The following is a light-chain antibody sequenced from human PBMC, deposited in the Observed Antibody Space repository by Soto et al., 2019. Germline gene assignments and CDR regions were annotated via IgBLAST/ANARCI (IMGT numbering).Light chain of an antibody. V-gene: IGLV2-8*01. CDR1: SSDVGGYNY. J-gene: IGLJ1*01. CDR3: SSYAGAHIV. Sequence: QSALTQPPSASGSPGQSVTISCTGTSSDVGGYNYVSWYQQHPGKAPELMIYDVSQRPSGVPDRFSGSKSGNTASLTVSGLQAEDEADYYCSSYAGAHIVFGTGTKVTVL. CDR2: DVS.